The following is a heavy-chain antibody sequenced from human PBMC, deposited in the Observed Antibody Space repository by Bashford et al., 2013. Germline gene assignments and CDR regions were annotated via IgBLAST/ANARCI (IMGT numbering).Heavy chain of an antibody. CDR2: ISYNGNTK. Sequence: VRQAPGKGLEWVSIISYNGNTKDYSDSVKGRFTVSRDNSRNTLFLQMNSLTGDDTAVYFCAREYTSSWHGPFDYWGQGTLVTVSS. D-gene: IGHD2-2*01. V-gene: IGHV3-30*04. CDR3: AREYTSSWHGPFDY. J-gene: IGHJ4*02.